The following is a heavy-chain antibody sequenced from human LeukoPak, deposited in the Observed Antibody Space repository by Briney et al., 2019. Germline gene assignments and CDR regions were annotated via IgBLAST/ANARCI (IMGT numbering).Heavy chain of an antibody. V-gene: IGHV4-39*07. Sequence: SETLSLTCTVSGGSISTSNYYWGWIRQPPGKGLEWIGEINHSGSTNYNPSLKSRVTISVDTSKNQFSLKLSSVTAADTAVYYCARRGRGVSPFGQGTLVTVSS. CDR3: ARRGRGVSP. CDR2: INHSGST. D-gene: IGHD3-10*01. CDR1: GGSISTSNYY. J-gene: IGHJ5*02.